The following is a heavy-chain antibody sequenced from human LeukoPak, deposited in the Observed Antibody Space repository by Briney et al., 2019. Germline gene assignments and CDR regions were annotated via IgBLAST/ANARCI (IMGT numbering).Heavy chain of an antibody. CDR2: LNYSGRT. CDR3: ATLIGGFGELRPYNTLLSAMDV. Sequence: PSETLSLTCTVSGGSINNYYWSWIRQPPGKGLEWIGYLNYSGRTNYNPSLKSRVTISVDTSKNQFSLKLSSVTAADTAVYYCATLIGGFGELRPYNTLLSAMDVWGQGTTVTVSS. CDR1: GGSINNYY. J-gene: IGHJ6*02. D-gene: IGHD3-10*01. V-gene: IGHV4-59*01.